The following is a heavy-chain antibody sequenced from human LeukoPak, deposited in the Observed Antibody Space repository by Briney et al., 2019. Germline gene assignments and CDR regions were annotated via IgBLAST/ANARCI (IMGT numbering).Heavy chain of an antibody. CDR3: GRDALVGYFSYYYMDV. CDR1: GGSISSHY. D-gene: IGHD2-15*01. Sequence: PSETLSLTCTVSGGSISSHYWTWIRQSPVKGLEWIGDISNSGSTSYNPSLKSRVTISIATSKNQFSLKLSSVTAADTAVYYCGRDALVGYFSYYYMDVWGKGTTVTVSS. J-gene: IGHJ6*03. CDR2: ISNSGST. V-gene: IGHV4-59*11.